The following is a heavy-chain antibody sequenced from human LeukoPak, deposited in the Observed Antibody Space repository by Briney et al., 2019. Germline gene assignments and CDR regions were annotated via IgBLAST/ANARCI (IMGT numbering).Heavy chain of an antibody. V-gene: IGHV3-30*02. J-gene: IGHJ4*02. CDR1: RFTFSSYG. CDR2: IRYDGSNK. D-gene: IGHD1-26*01. Sequence: PGGSLRLSCAASRFTFSSYGMHWVRQAPGKGLEWVAFIRYDGSNKYYADSVKGRFTISRDNSKNTLYLQMNSLRAEDTAVYYCAKDRSGSYSQGLDYWGQGTLVTVSS. CDR3: AKDRSGSYSQGLDY.